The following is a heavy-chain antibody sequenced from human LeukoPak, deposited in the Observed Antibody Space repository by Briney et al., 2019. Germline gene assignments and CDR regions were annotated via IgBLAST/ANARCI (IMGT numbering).Heavy chain of an antibody. J-gene: IGHJ4*02. D-gene: IGHD6-19*01. V-gene: IGHV1-18*04. CDR2: INPYSGDT. CDR1: GYSFTGYY. Sequence: GASVKVSCKTSGYSFTGYYLHWVRQAPGQGLEWMGWINPYSGDTIYAQKLQGRVTMTTDTSTSTAYMELRSLTSDDTAVYYCARPYSSGWYYFDYWGQGTLVTVSS. CDR3: ARPYSSGWYYFDY.